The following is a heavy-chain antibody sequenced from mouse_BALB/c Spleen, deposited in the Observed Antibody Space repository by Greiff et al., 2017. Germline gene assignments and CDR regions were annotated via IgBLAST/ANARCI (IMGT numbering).Heavy chain of an antibody. CDR1: GFTFSDYY. V-gene: IGHV5-4*02. CDR3: ARAYGPYFDY. D-gene: IGHD2-10*02. J-gene: IGHJ2*01. CDR2: ISDGGSYT. Sequence: EVHLVESGGGLVKPGGSLKLSCAASGFTFSDYYMYWVRQTPEKRLEWVATISDGGSYTYYPDSVKGRFTISRDNAKNNLYLQMSSLKSEDTAMYYCARAYGPYFDYWGQGTTLTVSS.